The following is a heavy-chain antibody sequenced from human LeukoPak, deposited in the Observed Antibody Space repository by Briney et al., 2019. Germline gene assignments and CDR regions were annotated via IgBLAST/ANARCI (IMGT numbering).Heavy chain of an antibody. V-gene: IGHV3-30*18. Sequence: GGSLRLSCAASGFTFSSYGMHWVRQAPGKGLEWVAVISYDGSNKYYADSVKGRFTISRDNSKNTLYLQMNSLRAEDTAVYYCAKGYMVRGVINSYFDYWGQGTLVTVSS. D-gene: IGHD3-10*01. CDR3: AKGYMVRGVINSYFDY. CDR1: GFTFSSYG. J-gene: IGHJ4*02. CDR2: ISYDGSNK.